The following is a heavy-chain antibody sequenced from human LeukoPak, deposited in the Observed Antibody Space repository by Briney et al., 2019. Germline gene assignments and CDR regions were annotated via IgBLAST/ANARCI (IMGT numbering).Heavy chain of an antibody. CDR1: GGSFSGYY. J-gene: IGHJ6*03. Sequence: SETLSLTCAVYGGSFSGYYWRWIRQPPGKGLEWIGEINHSGSTKYNPSLKSRVTISVDTSNNQFSLKLTSVTAADTAVYYCARRSGAQVGPPGDYYFYYMDVWGTGTTVTVSS. V-gene: IGHV4-34*01. CDR2: INHSGST. D-gene: IGHD3-10*01. CDR3: ARRSGAQVGPPGDYYFYYMDV.